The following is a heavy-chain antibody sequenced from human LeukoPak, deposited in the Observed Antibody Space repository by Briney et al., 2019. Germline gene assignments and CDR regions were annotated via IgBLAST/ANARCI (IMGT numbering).Heavy chain of an antibody. Sequence: GGSLRLSCAASEFTFSSFSMNWVRQAPGKGLEWVSSITSASTYIYYADSVKGRFTISRDNAKNSLYLQMNSLRAEDTAVYYCARDLFDYYDSSGYYYAAAFDYWGQGTLVTVSS. CDR1: EFTFSSFS. CDR2: ITSASTYI. CDR3: ARDLFDYYDSSGYYYAAAFDY. V-gene: IGHV3-21*01. D-gene: IGHD3-22*01. J-gene: IGHJ4*02.